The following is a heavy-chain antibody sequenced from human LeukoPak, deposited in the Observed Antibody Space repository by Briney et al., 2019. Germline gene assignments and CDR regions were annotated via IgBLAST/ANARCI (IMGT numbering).Heavy chain of an antibody. CDR1: GFTFSSYG. D-gene: IGHD6-13*01. J-gene: IGHJ4*02. CDR2: IRYDGSNK. Sequence: GGSLRLSCAASGFTFSSYGMHWVRQAPGKGLEWVAFIRYDGSNKYYADSVKGRFTISRDNSKNTLYLQMNSLRAEDTAVYYCAIPYSSSWYPFGYWGQGTLVTVSS. V-gene: IGHV3-30*02. CDR3: AIPYSSSWYPFGY.